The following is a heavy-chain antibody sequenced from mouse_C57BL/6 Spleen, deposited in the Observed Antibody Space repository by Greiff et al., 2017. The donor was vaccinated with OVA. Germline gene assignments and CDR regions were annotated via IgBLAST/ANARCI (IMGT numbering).Heavy chain of an antibody. Sequence: LVESGAELVRPGASVKLSCKASGYTFTDYYINWVKQRPGQGLEWIARIYPGSGNTYYPEKFKGKATLTAEKSSSTAYLQLSSLTSEDSAVYFCARVDGYCSAWFAYWGQGTLVTVSA. J-gene: IGHJ3*01. V-gene: IGHV1-76*01. CDR2: IYPGSGNT. CDR1: GYTFTDYY. D-gene: IGHD2-3*01. CDR3: ARVDGYCSAWFAY.